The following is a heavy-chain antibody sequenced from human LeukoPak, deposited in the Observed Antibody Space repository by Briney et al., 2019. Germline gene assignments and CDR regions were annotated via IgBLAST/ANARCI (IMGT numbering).Heavy chain of an antibody. CDR1: GFTFSSYS. CDR3: GRRLATIRSQVDY. J-gene: IGHJ4*02. D-gene: IGHD5-12*01. CDR2: ISSSSSYI. V-gene: IGHV3-21*01. Sequence: AWSLTLSCPASGFTFSSYSMNWVRQAPGKGLAWVSSISSSSSYIYYADLVKGRYTIFSDNAKNSLYLQMNSLRAQDTAVYYCGRRLATIRSQVDYWGQGTLVTV.